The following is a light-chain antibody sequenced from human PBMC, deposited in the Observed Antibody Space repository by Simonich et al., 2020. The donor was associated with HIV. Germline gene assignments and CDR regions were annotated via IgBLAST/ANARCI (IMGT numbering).Light chain of an antibody. J-gene: IGKJ1*01. CDR1: QSFLYSSNNKNY. Sequence: DIVMTQSPDSLAVSLGERATINCKSSQSFLYSSNNKNYLALYQQKPGQPPKLLIYWASTRESGVPDRFSGSGSGTDFTLTSSSLQAEDVAVYYCQQYYSTPPTFGQGTKVEIK. CDR3: QQYYSTPPT. V-gene: IGKV4-1*01. CDR2: WAS.